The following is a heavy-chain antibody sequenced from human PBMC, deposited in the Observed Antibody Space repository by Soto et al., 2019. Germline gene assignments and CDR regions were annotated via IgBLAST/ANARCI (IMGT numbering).Heavy chain of an antibody. CDR2: ISGSGGSI. D-gene: IGHD2-15*01. Sequence: PGGSLRLSCAASGFTFSSYAMSWVRQAPGKGLEWVSAISGSGGSIYYADSVKGRFTISRDNSKNTLYLQMNSLRAEDTAVYYCAKDLYCSGGSCYSGWGRYYYYGMDVWGQGTTVTV. J-gene: IGHJ6*02. V-gene: IGHV3-23*01. CDR1: GFTFSSYA. CDR3: AKDLYCSGGSCYSGWGRYYYYGMDV.